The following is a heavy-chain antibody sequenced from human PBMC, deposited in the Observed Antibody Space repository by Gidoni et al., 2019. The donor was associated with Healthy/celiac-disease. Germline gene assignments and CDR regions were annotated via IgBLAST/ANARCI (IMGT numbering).Heavy chain of an antibody. CDR3: AREDSSSWYY. V-gene: IGHV4-30-4*01. D-gene: IGHD6-13*01. CDR2: RHYSGRT. CDR1: CCSISSGGYY. Sequence: QVHLQESGPGLVKPSQTLSLTCTVSCCSISSGGYYWSWIRQPPGKGLEWIGYRHYSGRTYYNPCLKSRVTISVDTSKNQFSLKLSSVTAADTAVYYWAREDSSSWYYWGQGTLVTVSS. J-gene: IGHJ4*02.